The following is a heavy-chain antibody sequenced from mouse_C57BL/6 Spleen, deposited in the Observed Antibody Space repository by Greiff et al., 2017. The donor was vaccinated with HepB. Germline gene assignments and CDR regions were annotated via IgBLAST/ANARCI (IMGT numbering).Heavy chain of an antibody. CDR1: GYTFTDYE. Sequence: QVQLQQSGAELVRPGASVTLSCKASGYTFTDYEMHWVKQTPVHGLEWIGAIDPETGGTAYNQKFKGKAILTADKSSSTASMELRSLTSEDSAVYYCTRDYGTREFAYWGQGTLVTVSA. CDR3: TRDYGTREFAY. J-gene: IGHJ3*01. CDR2: IDPETGGT. V-gene: IGHV1-15*01. D-gene: IGHD1-1*01.